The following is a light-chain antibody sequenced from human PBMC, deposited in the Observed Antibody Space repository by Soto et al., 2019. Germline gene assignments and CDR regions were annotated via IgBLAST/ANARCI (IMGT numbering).Light chain of an antibody. CDR1: QSISSW. Sequence: DLQMTQSPSTLSASVGDRVTITCRASQSISSWLAWYQQKPGKAPKLLIYDASSLESGVPSRFSGSGSGTEFTLTISSLQPADFATYYCQQYNSYSYTFGQGTKLEIK. V-gene: IGKV1-5*01. J-gene: IGKJ2*01. CDR2: DAS. CDR3: QQYNSYSYT.